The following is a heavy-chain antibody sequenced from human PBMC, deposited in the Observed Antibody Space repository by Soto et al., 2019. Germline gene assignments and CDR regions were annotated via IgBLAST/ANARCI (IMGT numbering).Heavy chain of an antibody. J-gene: IGHJ6*02. D-gene: IGHD2-8*01. Sequence: EVQLVESGGGLVQRGGSLRLSCAASGFTVSSNYMSWVRQAPGKGLGWVSVIYSGGSTYYADSVKGRFTISRDNSNNTLYLQMNSLRAEDAAVYYCARDVWGYGMDVWGQGTTVTVSS. CDR2: IYSGGST. CDR3: ARDVWGYGMDV. V-gene: IGHV3-66*01. CDR1: GFTVSSNY.